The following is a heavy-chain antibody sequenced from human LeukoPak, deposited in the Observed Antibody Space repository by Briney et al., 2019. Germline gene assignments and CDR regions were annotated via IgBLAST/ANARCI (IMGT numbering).Heavy chain of an antibody. V-gene: IGHV4-34*01. CDR2: INHSGST. CDR1: GGSFSGYY. CDR3: ARSLGWLQFPYYYYGMDV. D-gene: IGHD5-24*01. Sequence: PSETLSLTCAVYGGSFSGYYWSWIRQPPGKGLEWIGEINHSGSTNYNPSLKSRVTISVDTSKNQFSLKLSSVTAADTAVYYCARSLGWLQFPYYYYGMDVWGQGTTVTVSS. J-gene: IGHJ6*02.